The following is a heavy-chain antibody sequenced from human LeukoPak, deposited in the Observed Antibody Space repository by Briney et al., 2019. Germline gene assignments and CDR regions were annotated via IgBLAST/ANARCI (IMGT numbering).Heavy chain of an antibody. D-gene: IGHD4-17*01. Sequence: GGSLRLSCAASGFTFTSYTMSWVRQAPGKGLEWVSTITLSGNNTYYAASVKGRFTISRDNSDNTLSLQMNSLRAEDTAVYYCARDLYGPSPGYWGQGTLVTVSS. CDR3: ARDLYGPSPGY. CDR1: GFTFTSYT. V-gene: IGHV3-23*01. CDR2: ITLSGNNT. J-gene: IGHJ4*02.